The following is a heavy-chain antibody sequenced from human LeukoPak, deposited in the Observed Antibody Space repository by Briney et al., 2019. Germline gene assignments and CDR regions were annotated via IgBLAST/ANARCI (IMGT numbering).Heavy chain of an antibody. V-gene: IGHV3-23*01. D-gene: IGHD1-26*01. CDR3: AKEGNYYGTDY. CDR2: ISGSGGST. J-gene: IGHJ4*02. CDR1: GFTFSSYA. Sequence: GGSLRLSCAASGFTFSSYAMSWVRQAPGKGLEWVSTISGSGGSTFYADSVKGRFTISRDNSKNTLYLQMNSPRAEDTAVYYCAKEGNYYGTDYWGQGTLVTVSS.